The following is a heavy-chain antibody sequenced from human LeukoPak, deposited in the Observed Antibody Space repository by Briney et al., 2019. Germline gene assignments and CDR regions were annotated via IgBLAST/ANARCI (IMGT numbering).Heavy chain of an antibody. CDR2: IYYSGIT. Sequence: SETLSLTCTVSGGSISSSSYYWGWIRQPPGKGLEWIGSIYYSGITYYNPSLKSRVTISVDTSKNQFSLKLSSVTAADTAVYCCARVEGTDYGMDVWGQGTTVTVSS. CDR3: ARVEGTDYGMDV. J-gene: IGHJ6*02. CDR1: GGSISSSSYY. D-gene: IGHD1-1*01. V-gene: IGHV4-39*01.